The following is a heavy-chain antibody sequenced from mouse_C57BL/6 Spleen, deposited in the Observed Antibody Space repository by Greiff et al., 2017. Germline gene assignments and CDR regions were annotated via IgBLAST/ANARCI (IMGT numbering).Heavy chain of an antibody. D-gene: IGHD1-1*01. V-gene: IGHV14-3*01. J-gene: IGHJ1*03. CDR1: GFNIKNTY. Sequence: EVQLVESVAELVRPGASVKFSCTASGFNIKNTYMHWVKQRPEQGLEWIGRIDPANGNTKYAPKFQGKATLTADTSSHTAYLQLSSLTSEDTAIYYGARSYYSGRDGYFDVWGTGTTVTVSS. CDR2: IDPANGNT. CDR3: ARSYYSGRDGYFDV.